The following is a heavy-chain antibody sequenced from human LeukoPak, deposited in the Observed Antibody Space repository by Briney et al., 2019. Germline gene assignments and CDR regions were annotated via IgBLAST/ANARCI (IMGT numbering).Heavy chain of an antibody. CDR1: GCTFTGYY. D-gene: IGHD1-26*01. CDR2: INPNSGGT. V-gene: IGHV1-2*02. CDR3: ARDTTRDNWFDP. Sequence: GASVKVSCKASGCTFTGYYMHWVRQAPGQGLEWMGWINPNSGGTNYAQKFQGRVTMTRDTSISTAYMELSGLRSDDTAVYYCARDTTRDNWFDPWGQGTLVTVSS. J-gene: IGHJ5*02.